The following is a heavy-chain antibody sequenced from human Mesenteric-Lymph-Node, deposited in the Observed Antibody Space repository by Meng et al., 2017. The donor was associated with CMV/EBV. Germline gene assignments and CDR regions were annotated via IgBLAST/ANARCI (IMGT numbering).Heavy chain of an antibody. V-gene: IGHV1-8*01. Sequence: ASVKVSCKASGYTFINHDINWVRQAAGQGLEWMGWMNSNSGNTGYAQKFQGRVTMTRDTSISTTYMELSGLRSDDTAVYYCARDRLWAALGLGMDVWGQGTTVTVSS. CDR1: GYTFINHD. CDR2: MNSNSGNT. J-gene: IGHJ6*02. D-gene: IGHD4/OR15-4a*01. CDR3: ARDRLWAALGLGMDV.